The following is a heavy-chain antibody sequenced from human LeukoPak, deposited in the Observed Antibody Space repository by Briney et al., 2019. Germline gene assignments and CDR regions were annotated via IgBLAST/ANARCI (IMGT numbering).Heavy chain of an antibody. V-gene: IGHV4-39*01. CDR2: IYYSGST. J-gene: IGHJ4*02. CDR1: GGSISSSSYY. D-gene: IGHD2-2*03. Sequence: SETLSLTCTVSGGSISSSSYYWGWIRQPPGKGLEWIGSIYYSGSTYYNPSLKSRVTISVDTSKNQFSLKLSSVTAADTAVYYCARLGIVVVPAAIGYWGQGTLVTVSS. CDR3: ARLGIVVVPAAIGY.